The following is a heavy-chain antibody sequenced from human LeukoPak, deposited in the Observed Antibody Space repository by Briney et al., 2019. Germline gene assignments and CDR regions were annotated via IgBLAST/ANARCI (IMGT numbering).Heavy chain of an antibody. CDR1: GFTVSSNY. Sequence: GGSLRLSCAASGFTVSSNYMSWVRRTPGKGLEWLSAIYADGTTDYTDSVKGRFIISRDNSKNTLYLQMNSLRAEDTAVYYCARDSYIRGGYYFDYWGQGTLVTVSS. J-gene: IGHJ4*02. V-gene: IGHV3-66*01. CDR2: IYADGTT. CDR3: ARDSYIRGGYYFDY. D-gene: IGHD6-19*01.